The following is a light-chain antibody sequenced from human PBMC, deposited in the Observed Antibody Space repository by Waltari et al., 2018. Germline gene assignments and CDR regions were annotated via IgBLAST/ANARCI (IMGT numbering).Light chain of an antibody. V-gene: IGKV1-39*01. CDR2: AAS. CDR3: QQSYSTPYT. J-gene: IGKJ2*01. Sequence: DIQMTQSPSSLSASVGDRVTITCRASQSISSFLNWYQQKPEKAPKLLIYAASSLQSGVPSRFSGSGSGTDFTLTISSLQPDDFATYYCQQSYSTPYTFGQGTKLEIK. CDR1: QSISSF.